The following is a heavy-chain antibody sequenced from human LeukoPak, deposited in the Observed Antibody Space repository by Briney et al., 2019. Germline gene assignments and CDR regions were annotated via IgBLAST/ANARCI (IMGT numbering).Heavy chain of an antibody. CDR3: ARDLDAVAGTSYGMDV. V-gene: IGHV3-30-3*01. CDR1: GFTFSSYA. CDR2: ISFDGSNK. Sequence: GGSLRLSCAASGFTFSSYAMHWVRQAPGKGLEWVAVISFDGSNKYYADSVKGRFTISGDNSKNTLCLQMNSLRAEDTAVYYCARDLDAVAGTSYGMDVWGQGTTVTVSS. D-gene: IGHD6-19*01. J-gene: IGHJ6*02.